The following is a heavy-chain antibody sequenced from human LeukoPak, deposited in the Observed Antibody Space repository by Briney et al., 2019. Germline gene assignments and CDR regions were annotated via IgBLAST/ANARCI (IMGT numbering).Heavy chain of an antibody. V-gene: IGHV3-15*01. CDR1: GLSFNNAW. CDR3: TTESIAAAGTALY. Sequence: GGSLRLSCAASGLSFNNAWMNWVRQAPGKGLEWVGRITSQTDGGTTDYAASVKGRFTISRDDSKDTLYLQMNSLKTEDTAVYCCTTESIAAAGTALYWGQGTLVTVSS. CDR2: ITSQTDGGTT. D-gene: IGHD6-13*01. J-gene: IGHJ4*02.